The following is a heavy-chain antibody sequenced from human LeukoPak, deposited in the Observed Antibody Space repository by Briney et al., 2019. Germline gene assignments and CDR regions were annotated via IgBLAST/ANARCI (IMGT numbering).Heavy chain of an antibody. CDR1: GFTFSSSS. J-gene: IGHJ3*02. V-gene: IGHV3-21*01. CDR3: AKCRDAHNLDAFDI. D-gene: IGHD5-24*01. Sequence: GGSLRLSCAASGFTFSSSSMNWVRQAPGKGLEWVSSISSSSSYIYYADSVKGRFTISRDNAKNSLYLQMNSLRAEDTAVYYCAKCRDAHNLDAFDIWGQGTMVTVSS. CDR2: ISSSSSYI.